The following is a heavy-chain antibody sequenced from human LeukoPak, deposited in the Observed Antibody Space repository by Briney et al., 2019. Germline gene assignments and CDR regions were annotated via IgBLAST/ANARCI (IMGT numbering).Heavy chain of an antibody. V-gene: IGHV1-2*06. Sequence: ASVKVSCKASGYTFTGYYMHWVRQAPGQGLEWMGRINPNSGGTNYAQKFQGRVTMTRDTSISTAYMELSRPRSDDTAVYYCARVPYYDILTGYNYYFDYWGQGTLVTVSS. D-gene: IGHD3-9*01. CDR2: INPNSGGT. J-gene: IGHJ4*02. CDR3: ARVPYYDILTGYNYYFDY. CDR1: GYTFTGYY.